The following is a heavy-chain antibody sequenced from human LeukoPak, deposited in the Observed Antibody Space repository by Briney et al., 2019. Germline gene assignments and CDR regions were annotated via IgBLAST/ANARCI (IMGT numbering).Heavy chain of an antibody. CDR3: ARYTPGTTGNWFDP. Sequence: SQTLSLTCTVSGGSISSGGYYWSWIRQHPGKGLGWIGYIYYSGSTYYDPSLKSRVTISLDTSKNQFSLKLSSVTAADTAVYYCARYTPGTTGNWFDPWGQGTLVTVSS. D-gene: IGHD1-7*01. V-gene: IGHV4-31*03. J-gene: IGHJ5*02. CDR2: IYYSGST. CDR1: GGSISSGGYY.